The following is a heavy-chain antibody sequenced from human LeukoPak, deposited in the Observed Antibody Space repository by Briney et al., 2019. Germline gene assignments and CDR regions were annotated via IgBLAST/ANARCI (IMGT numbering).Heavy chain of an antibody. Sequence: SETLSLTCTVSGGSISNYYWSWIRQPAGKGLEWIGRIYAGGNTDHNPSLKSRVTMSVDTSKNQFSLKLSSVIAADTAVYYCARGGASSLPFDFWGQGTLVTVSS. J-gene: IGHJ4*02. CDR2: IYAGGNT. CDR1: GGSISNYY. D-gene: IGHD6-6*01. V-gene: IGHV4-4*07. CDR3: ARGGASSLPFDF.